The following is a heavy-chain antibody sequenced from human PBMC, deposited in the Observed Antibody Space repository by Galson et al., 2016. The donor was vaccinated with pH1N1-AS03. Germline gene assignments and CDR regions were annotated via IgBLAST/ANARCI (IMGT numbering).Heavy chain of an antibody. CDR1: GFTFSSYW. CDR2: IDSDGSST. D-gene: IGHD3-16*01. Sequence: SLRLSCAASGFTFSSYWMHWVRQAPGKGLVWVSRIDSDGSSTNYADSVKGRFTISRDNAKNTLYLQMNSLRAEDTAVYYCAREVHLGELGGYFDYWGQGTLVTVSS. V-gene: IGHV3-74*01. J-gene: IGHJ4*02. CDR3: AREVHLGELGGYFDY.